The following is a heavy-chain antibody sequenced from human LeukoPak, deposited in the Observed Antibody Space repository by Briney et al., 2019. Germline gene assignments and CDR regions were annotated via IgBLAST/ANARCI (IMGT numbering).Heavy chain of an antibody. CDR1: GFTFSNYW. J-gene: IGHJ4*02. CDR3: ARGTNEYPGSDY. Sequence: PEGSLRLSCAASGFTFSNYWMNWVRQAPGKGLEWVANIDQDGSEKHFVDSVKGRFTISRDNAKNSVFLEMNSLRAEDTAVYYCARGTNEYPGSDYWGQGTLVTVSS. CDR2: IDQDGSEK. D-gene: IGHD1-14*01. V-gene: IGHV3-7*01.